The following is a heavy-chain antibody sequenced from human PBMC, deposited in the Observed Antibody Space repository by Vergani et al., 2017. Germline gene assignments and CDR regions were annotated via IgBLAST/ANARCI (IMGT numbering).Heavy chain of an antibody. V-gene: IGHV1-2*02. CDR3: VRSQSFYFYN. Sequence: LVQSGPEVKEPGASVKVSCLVSGYTFTDFFLAWVRQIPGERPEWMGWINPTGSRRYAEQFDGRVTMTTDTSIKTVFLEMTGMRSDVTAVYYCVRSQSFYFYNWGQGTLITVSS. CDR1: GYTFTDFF. J-gene: IGHJ4*02. CDR2: INPTGSR.